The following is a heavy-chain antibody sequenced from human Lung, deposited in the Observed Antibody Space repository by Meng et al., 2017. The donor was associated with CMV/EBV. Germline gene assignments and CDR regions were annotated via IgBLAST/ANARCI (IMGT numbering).Heavy chain of an antibody. D-gene: IGHD6-19*01. CDR3: ARRNSIDVAGYWFDP. CDR1: GGSISGSRHY. CDR2: IYYTGST. J-gene: IGHJ5*02. V-gene: IGHV4-39*07. Sequence: SETXSLXXTVSGGSISGSRHYWGWVRQPPGKGLEWIGSIYYTGSTYYNESLKGRVTVSVDTPKNEFSLKLNSVTAADTAVYYCARRNSIDVAGYWFDPWGQGXLVTVSS.